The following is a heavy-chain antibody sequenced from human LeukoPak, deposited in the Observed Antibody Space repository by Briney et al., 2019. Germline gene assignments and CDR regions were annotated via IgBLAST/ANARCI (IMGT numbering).Heavy chain of an antibody. CDR3: ARDREWLLPSWFDP. Sequence: GASVKVSCKASGYTFTSYGISWVRQAPGQGLEWMGWISAYNGNTNYAQKLQGRVTMTTDTSTSTAYMELRSLRSDDTAVYYCARDREWLLPSWFDPWGQGTLVTVSS. CDR1: GYTFTSYG. V-gene: IGHV1-18*01. CDR2: ISAYNGNT. J-gene: IGHJ5*02. D-gene: IGHD3-3*01.